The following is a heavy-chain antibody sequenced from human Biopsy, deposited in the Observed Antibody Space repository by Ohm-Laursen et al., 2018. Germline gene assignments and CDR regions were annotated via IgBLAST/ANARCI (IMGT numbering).Heavy chain of an antibody. J-gene: IGHJ1*01. V-gene: IGHV4-59*11. CDR3: ARGSNEYGGLYFPH. CDR1: GGSFTGHY. Sequence: TLSLTCTVSGGSFTGHYWTWIRQPPGKGLEWIGHISHTGYTSYKSSLKSRVTTSLDTSRKHFSLRLTSLAAADTAVYYCARGSNEYGGLYFPHWGQGTLVTVSS. CDR2: ISHTGYT. D-gene: IGHD4-23*01.